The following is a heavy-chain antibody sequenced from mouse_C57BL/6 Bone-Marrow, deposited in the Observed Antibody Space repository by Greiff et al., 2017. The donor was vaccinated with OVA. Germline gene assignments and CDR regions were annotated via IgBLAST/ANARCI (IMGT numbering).Heavy chain of an antibody. CDR2: IRSGGSYT. V-gene: IGHV5-6*01. J-gene: IGHJ1*03. CDR3: ALYYYGSSPYWYFDV. D-gene: IGHD1-1*01. Sequence: VQLQQSGGDLVKPGGSLKLSCAASGFTFSSYGMSWVRQTPDKRLEWVATIRSGGSYTYYPDSVKGRFTISRDNATNTLYLQMSSLKSEDTAMYYCALYYYGSSPYWYFDVWGTGTTVTVSS. CDR1: GFTFSSYG.